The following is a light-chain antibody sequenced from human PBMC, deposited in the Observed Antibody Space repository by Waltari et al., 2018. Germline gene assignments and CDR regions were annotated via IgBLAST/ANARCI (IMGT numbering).Light chain of an antibody. V-gene: IGKV2-28*01. CDR1: QGLLYSNGYNY. J-gene: IGKJ5*01. CDR3: MQGLQTRT. Sequence: DIVMIQSPLSLAVTPGEPASISCRSSQGLLYSNGYNYLDWYLQKPGQSPQLLIYLGSNRASWVPDRFSGSGSGTYFTLRSSRVEAEDVGVYYCMQGLQTRTFGQGTRLEI. CDR2: LGS.